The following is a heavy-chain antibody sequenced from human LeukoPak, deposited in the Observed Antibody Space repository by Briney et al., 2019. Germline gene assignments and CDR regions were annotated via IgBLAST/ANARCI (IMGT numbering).Heavy chain of an antibody. Sequence: ASVKVSCKASGYTFTTYAMHWVRQAPGQRLEWMGWINAGNGNTKYSQKFQGRVTITRDTSASTAYRELSSLRSEDTAVYYCARDRDTAMEDFDYWGQGTLVTVSS. D-gene: IGHD5-18*01. CDR1: GYTFTTYA. V-gene: IGHV1-3*01. J-gene: IGHJ4*02. CDR3: ARDRDTAMEDFDY. CDR2: INAGNGNT.